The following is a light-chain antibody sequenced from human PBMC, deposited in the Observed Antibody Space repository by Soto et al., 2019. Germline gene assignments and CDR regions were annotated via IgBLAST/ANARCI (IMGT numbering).Light chain of an antibody. CDR1: QDISNY. J-gene: IGKJ3*01. Sequence: DIQMTQSPSSLSASVGDRVTITCQASQDISNYLNWYQQKPGKAPKLLIYDASNLETGVPSRFSGSESATDFTFTISSLQPEDISTYYCHQYDNLPLTFGPGTKVDIK. V-gene: IGKV1-33*01. CDR3: HQYDNLPLT. CDR2: DAS.